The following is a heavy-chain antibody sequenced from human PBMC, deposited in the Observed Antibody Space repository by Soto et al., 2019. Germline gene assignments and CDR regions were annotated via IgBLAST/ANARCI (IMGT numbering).Heavy chain of an antibody. CDR1: GYTFSSYG. D-gene: IGHD1-7*01. V-gene: IGHV1-18*01. CDR2: ISAYNGNP. CDR3: ARDRAYNWNYGSFDP. J-gene: IGHJ5*02. Sequence: QVQLVQSGAEVKKPGASVKVSCKASGYTFSSYGISWVRQAPGQGVEWMGRISAYNGNPNYAQKLPGRVTMTTDTSTRTAYMELRSLRSADTAVYYSARDRAYNWNYGSFDPWGQGTLVTVSS.